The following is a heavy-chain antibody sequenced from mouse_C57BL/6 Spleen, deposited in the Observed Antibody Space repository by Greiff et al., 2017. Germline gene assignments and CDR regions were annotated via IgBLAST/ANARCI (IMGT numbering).Heavy chain of an antibody. CDR3: ASQDYYAMDY. CDR2: ISDGGSYT. CDR1: GFTFSSYA. Sequence: EVKLEESGGGLVKPGGSLKLSCAASGFTFSSYAMSWVRQTPEKRLEWVATISDGGSYTYYPDNVKGRFTISRDNAKNNLYLQMSHLKSEDTAMYYCASQDYYAMDYWGQGTSVTVSS. J-gene: IGHJ4*01. V-gene: IGHV5-4*03.